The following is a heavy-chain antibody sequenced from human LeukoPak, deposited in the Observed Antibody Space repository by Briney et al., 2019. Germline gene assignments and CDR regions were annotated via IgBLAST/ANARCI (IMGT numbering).Heavy chain of an antibody. V-gene: IGHV3-30-3*02. CDR2: ISYDGSNK. J-gene: IGHJ4*02. D-gene: IGHD6-13*01. CDR3: AKTRRIAAANPPFDY. Sequence: GGSLRLSCAASGFTFSSYAMHWVRQAPGKGLEWVAVISYDGSNKYYADSVKGRFTISRDNSKNTLYLQMNSLRAEDTAVYYCAKTRRIAAANPPFDYWGQGTLVTVSS. CDR1: GFTFSSYA.